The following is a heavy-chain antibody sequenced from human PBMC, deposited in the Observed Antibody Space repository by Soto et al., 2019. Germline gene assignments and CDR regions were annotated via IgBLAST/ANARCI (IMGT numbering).Heavy chain of an antibody. CDR3: GSGPSTTWIDN. Sequence: SETLSLTCTVSGSSITSHHYYWGWIRQPPGKGLEWIGSIYSGGNTYYNPSLRSRLTIFVDTAKNLISLKLSSVTAADSAIYYCGSGPSTTWIDNWGLGTQVTVSS. CDR2: IYSGGNT. J-gene: IGHJ4*02. V-gene: IGHV4-39*01. CDR1: GSSITSHHYY. D-gene: IGHD2-2*01.